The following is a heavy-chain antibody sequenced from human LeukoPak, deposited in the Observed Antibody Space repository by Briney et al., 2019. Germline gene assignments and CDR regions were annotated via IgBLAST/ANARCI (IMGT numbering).Heavy chain of an antibody. CDR1: GGTFTIYA. CDR2: IIPIFGTA. J-gene: IGHJ6*03. D-gene: IGHD6-13*01. CDR3: ATTGYSSSWYGGYYYYMDV. Sequence: EASVTVSFTASGGTFTIYAISWVRQAPGQGLEWMGGIIPIFGTANYAQKFQGRVTMTRDTSTSTVYMELSSLRSEDTAVYYCATTGYSSSWYGGYYYYMDVWGKGTTVTVSS. V-gene: IGHV1-69*05.